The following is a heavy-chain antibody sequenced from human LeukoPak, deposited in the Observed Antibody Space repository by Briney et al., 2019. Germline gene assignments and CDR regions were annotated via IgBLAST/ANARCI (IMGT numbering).Heavy chain of an antibody. CDR1: GYTFTGYY. Sequence: GASVKVSCKASGYTFTGYYLHWVRQAPGQGLEWMGWIDPKNGGTKYAQKFQGRFTMTRDTSISTAYMELSSLSSDDTAIYFCARDPSSFYYTDVWGKGTTVTVSS. V-gene: IGHV1-2*02. CDR2: IDPKNGGT. CDR3: ARDPSSFYYTDV. J-gene: IGHJ6*03.